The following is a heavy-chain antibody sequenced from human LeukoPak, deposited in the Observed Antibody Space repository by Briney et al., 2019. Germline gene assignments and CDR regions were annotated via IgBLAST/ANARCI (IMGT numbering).Heavy chain of an antibody. CDR1: GFTFSSYP. Sequence: ETGGSLRLSCAASGFTFSSYPMLWVRQAPGKGLGWVAFIRYDGSNKYYADSVKGRFTISRDNSKNTLYLQMNSLRAEDTAVYYCAKDSVDYDSSGYYYAPYYYYYMDVWGKGTTVTVSS. CDR3: AKDSVDYDSSGYYYAPYYYYYMDV. V-gene: IGHV3-30*02. J-gene: IGHJ6*03. D-gene: IGHD3-22*01. CDR2: IRYDGSNK.